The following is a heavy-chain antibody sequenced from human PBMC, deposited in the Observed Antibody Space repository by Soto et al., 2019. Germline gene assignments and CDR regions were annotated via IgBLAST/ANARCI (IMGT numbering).Heavy chain of an antibody. Sequence: GGSLRLSCAASGFTFSSYAMSWVRQAPGKGLEWVSAISGSVGSTYYADSVKGRFTISRDNSKNTPYLQMNSLRAEDTAVYYCAKDTSIAARPLMYYYYGTDVWGQGTTVTVSS. CDR2: ISGSVGST. CDR3: AKDTSIAARPLMYYYYGTDV. CDR1: GFTFSSYA. V-gene: IGHV3-23*01. D-gene: IGHD6-6*01. J-gene: IGHJ6*02.